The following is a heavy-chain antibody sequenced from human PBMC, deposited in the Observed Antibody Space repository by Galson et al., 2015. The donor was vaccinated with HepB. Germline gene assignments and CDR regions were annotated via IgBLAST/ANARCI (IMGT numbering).Heavy chain of an antibody. CDR3: ARGREGELLVY. D-gene: IGHD3-10*01. J-gene: IGHJ4*02. CDR2: ISYDGSNK. V-gene: IGHV3-30-3*01. CDR1: GFTFSSYA. Sequence: SLRLSCAASGFTFSSYAMHWVRQAPGKGLEWVALISYDGSNKYYADSVKGRFTISRDNSKNTLYLEMNSLRAEDTAVYYCARGREGELLVYWGQGTLVTVSS.